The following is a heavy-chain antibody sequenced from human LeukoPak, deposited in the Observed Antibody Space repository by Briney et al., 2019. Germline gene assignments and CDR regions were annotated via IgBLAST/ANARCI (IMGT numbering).Heavy chain of an antibody. CDR2: INGEGSNI. V-gene: IGHV3-74*01. CDR1: GFPFSAYW. J-gene: IGHJ5*02. Sequence: GGSLRLSCAASGFPFSAYWMHWARQVPGKGLVWVSCINGEGSNIQYADSVKGRFTTSRDNAKNMMYLQMNSLRVEDTAIYYCARDPRNKGFDPWGQGTLVTVSA. CDR3: ARDPRNKGFDP. D-gene: IGHD1/OR15-1a*01.